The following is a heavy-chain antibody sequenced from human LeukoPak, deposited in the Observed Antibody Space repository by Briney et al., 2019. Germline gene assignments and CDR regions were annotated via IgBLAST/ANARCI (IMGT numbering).Heavy chain of an antibody. CDR3: AKRGVVIRVILVGFHKEAYYFDS. J-gene: IGHJ4*02. Sequence: GGSLRLSCAVSGITLSNYGMSWVRQAPGKGLGWVAGISDSGGRTKYADSVKGRFTISRDNSKNTLYLQMNSLRAEDTAVYFCAKRGVVIRVILVGFHKEAYYFDSWGQGALVTVSS. CDR1: GITLSNYG. V-gene: IGHV3-23*01. D-gene: IGHD3-22*01. CDR2: ISDSGGRT.